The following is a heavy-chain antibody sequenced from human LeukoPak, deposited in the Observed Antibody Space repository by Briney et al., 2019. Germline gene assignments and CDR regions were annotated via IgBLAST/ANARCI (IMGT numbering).Heavy chain of an antibody. V-gene: IGHV2-5*02. CDR1: GFSLSTRGVG. D-gene: IGHD5-12*01. CDR2: IYWDDDK. Sequence: SGPTLVNPTQTLTLTCASSGFSLSTRGVGVGWIRQPPVKALEWLALIYWDDDKRYSPSLKSRLTITKDTSKNQVVLTMTNMDPVDTATYYCARVNIVATIGGPFDYWGQGTLVTVSS. J-gene: IGHJ4*02. CDR3: ARVNIVATIGGPFDY.